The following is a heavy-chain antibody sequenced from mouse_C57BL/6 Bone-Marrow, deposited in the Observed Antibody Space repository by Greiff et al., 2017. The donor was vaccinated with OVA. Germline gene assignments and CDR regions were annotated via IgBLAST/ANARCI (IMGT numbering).Heavy chain of an antibody. CDR2: IDPSDSET. V-gene: IGHV1-52*01. J-gene: IGHJ2*01. CDR3: ARMYSKYYFDY. Sequence: QVQLKQPGAELVRPGSSVKLSCKASGYTFTSYWMHWVKQRPIQGLEWIGNIDPSDSETHYNQKFKDKATLTVDKSSSTAYMQLSSLTSEDSAVYYCARMYSKYYFDYWGQGTTLTVSS. CDR1: GYTFTSYW. D-gene: IGHD2-5*01.